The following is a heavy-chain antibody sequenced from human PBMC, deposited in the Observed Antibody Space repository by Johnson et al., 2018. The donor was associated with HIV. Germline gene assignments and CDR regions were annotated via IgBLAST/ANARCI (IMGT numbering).Heavy chain of an antibody. D-gene: IGHD4-23*01. V-gene: IGHV3-30*18. CDR1: GFTFSDYY. CDR3: AKDRRSFYGGKAADVFDI. J-gene: IGHJ3*02. Sequence: QVQLVESGGGLVQPGGSLRLSCAASGFTFSDYYMTWIRQAPGKGLEWVAVISYDGSNKYYADSVKGRFTISRDNSKNTLYLQMNSLRGEDTAVYYCAKDRRSFYGGKAADVFDIWGQGTMVTVSS. CDR2: ISYDGSNK.